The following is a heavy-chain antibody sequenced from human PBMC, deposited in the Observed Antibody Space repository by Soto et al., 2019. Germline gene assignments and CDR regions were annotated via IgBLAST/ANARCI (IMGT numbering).Heavy chain of an antibody. V-gene: IGHV3-74*01. J-gene: IGHJ4*02. D-gene: IGHD5-18*01. CDR3: VRVNGYTYGWDYFDY. CDR2: INDDGSST. Sequence: GSLRLSCAASGFTVSSYWMHWVRQAPGKGLVWVSRINDDGSSTNYADSVKGRFTISRDNAKNTVYLQMNSLRAEDTAVYYCVRVNGYTYGWDYFDYWGQGALVSVSS. CDR1: GFTVSSYW.